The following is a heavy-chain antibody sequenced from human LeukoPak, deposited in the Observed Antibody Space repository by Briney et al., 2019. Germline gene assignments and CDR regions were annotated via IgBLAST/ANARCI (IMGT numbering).Heavy chain of an antibody. CDR2: IYPGNSDT. D-gene: IGHD3-3*01. CDR3: ARRITIFGVVTHFDY. V-gene: IGHV5-51*01. CDR1: GYSFTSYW. Sequence: PGESLKISCKGSGYSFTSYWIGWVRQMPGKGLEWMGIIYPGNSDTRYSPSFQGQVTISADKSISTAYLQWSSLKASDTAMYYCARRITIFGVVTHFDYWGQGTLVTVSS. J-gene: IGHJ4*02.